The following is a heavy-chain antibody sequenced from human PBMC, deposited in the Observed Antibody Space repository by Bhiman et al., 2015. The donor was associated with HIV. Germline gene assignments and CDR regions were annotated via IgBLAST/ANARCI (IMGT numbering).Heavy chain of an antibody. D-gene: IGHD6-13*01. CDR1: GFTFSNYG. CDR2: ISSSSSYI. J-gene: IGHJ4*02. V-gene: IGHV3-21*03. CDR3: ARDFGASSSYPLDY. Sequence: VQLVESGGGVVQPGRSLRLSCAASGFTFSNYGMHWVRQAPGKGLEWVSFISSSSSYIYYADSVKGRFTISRDNAKNSLYLQMNSLRADDTAVYYCARDFGASSSYPLDYWGQGTLVTVSS.